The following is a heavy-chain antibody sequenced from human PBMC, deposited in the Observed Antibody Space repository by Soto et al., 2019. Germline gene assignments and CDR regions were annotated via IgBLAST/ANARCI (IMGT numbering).Heavy chain of an antibody. V-gene: IGHV1-18*01. J-gene: IGHJ4*02. CDR1: GYTFTSYG. D-gene: IGHD6-25*01. CDR2: ISAYNGNT. CDR3: VRVHAALGY. Sequence: QVQLVQSGAEVKKPGASVKVSCKASGYTFTSYGISWVRQAPGQGLEWMGWISAYNGNTNYAQKFQGRVTMTTDTTASTAYSELRSQRSDVTACEYCVRVHAALGYWGQGTLVTVSS.